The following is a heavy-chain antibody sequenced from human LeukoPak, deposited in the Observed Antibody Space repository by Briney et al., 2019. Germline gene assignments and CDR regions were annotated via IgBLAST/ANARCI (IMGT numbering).Heavy chain of an antibody. CDR3: AKAPVTTCSGAYCYPFDY. Sequence: GGSLRLSCAVSGFTVGASYMSRVRQGPGKGLEWVSAISVSGNTYHADSVKGRFTISRDSSKNTLYLQMNSLRAGDAAVYYCAKAPVTTCSGAYCYPFDYWSQGTLVTVSS. V-gene: IGHV3-53*01. CDR2: ISVSGNT. CDR1: GFTVGASY. J-gene: IGHJ4*02. D-gene: IGHD2-15*01.